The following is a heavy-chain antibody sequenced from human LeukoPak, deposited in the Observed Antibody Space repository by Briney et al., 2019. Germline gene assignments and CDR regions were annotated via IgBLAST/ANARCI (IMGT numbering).Heavy chain of an antibody. CDR1: GGSISSYY. J-gene: IGHJ5*02. CDR2: IYYSGST. CDR3: ARGHSNFYGISNWFDP. V-gene: IGHV4-59*12. D-gene: IGHD3-9*01. Sequence: PSETLSLTCTVSGGSISSYYWSWIRQPPGKGLEWIGYIYYSGSTNYNPSLKSRVTISVDTSKNQFSLKLSSVTAADTAVYYCARGHSNFYGISNWFDPWGQGTLVTVSS.